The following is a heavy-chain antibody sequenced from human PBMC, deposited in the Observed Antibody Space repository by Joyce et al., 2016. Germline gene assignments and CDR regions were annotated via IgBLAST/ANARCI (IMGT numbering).Heavy chain of an antibody. D-gene: IGHD3-3*01. V-gene: IGHV4-39*07. J-gene: IGHJ4*02. Sequence: QLQLRESGPRLVKPSETLSLTCTVSGGSISSSSYYWGWIRQPPGKGLEWIGTIYYSRSTSYNPSLKSRVTISIDTSKNHFSLRLTSVTAADTAVYYWARGAYYDFWSGTRFYFDYWGQGTLVPVSS. CDR3: ARGAYYDFWSGTRFYFDY. CDR2: IYYSRST. CDR1: GGSISSSSYY.